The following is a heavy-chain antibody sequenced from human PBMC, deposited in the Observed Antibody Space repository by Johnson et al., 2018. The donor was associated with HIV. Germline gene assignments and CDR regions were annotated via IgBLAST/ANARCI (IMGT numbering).Heavy chain of an antibody. Sequence: VQLVESGGGVVRPGGSLRLSCAASGFTFDDYGMTWVRQAPGKGLEWVSGINWSGGSTGYADPVTGRFTISRDNAKNSLYLQMNSLRAEDTALYYCARGDCSGGSCYSEGATDAFDIWGQGTMVTVSS. CDR3: ARGDCSGGSCYSEGATDAFDI. J-gene: IGHJ3*02. CDR2: INWSGGST. D-gene: IGHD2-15*01. V-gene: IGHV3-20*04. CDR1: GFTFDDYG.